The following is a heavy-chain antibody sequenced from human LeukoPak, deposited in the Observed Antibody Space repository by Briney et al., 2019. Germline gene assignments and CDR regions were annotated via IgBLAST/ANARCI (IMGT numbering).Heavy chain of an antibody. V-gene: IGHV1-69*06. CDR3: AREITTQTTVTPLDV. D-gene: IGHD4-17*01. CDR2: IIPIFGTA. CDR1: GGTFSSYA. Sequence: SVKVSCKASGGTFSSYAISWVRQAPGQGLEWMGGIIPIFGTANYAQKFQGRVTITADKSTSTAYMELSSLRSEDTAVYYCAREITTQTTVTPLDVWGKGTTVIVSS. J-gene: IGHJ6*04.